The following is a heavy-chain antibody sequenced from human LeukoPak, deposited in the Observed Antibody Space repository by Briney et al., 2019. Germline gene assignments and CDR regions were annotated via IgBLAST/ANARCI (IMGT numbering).Heavy chain of an antibody. Sequence: PSETLSLTCAVYGGSFSGYYWSWIRQPPGKGLEWIGEINHSGSTNYNPSLKSRVTISVDTSKNQFSLKLSSVTAADTAVYYCARTGYHDAFDIWGQGTMVTVSS. CDR1: GGSFSGYY. V-gene: IGHV4-34*01. CDR2: INHSGST. J-gene: IGHJ3*02. CDR3: ARTGYHDAFDI. D-gene: IGHD3-16*02.